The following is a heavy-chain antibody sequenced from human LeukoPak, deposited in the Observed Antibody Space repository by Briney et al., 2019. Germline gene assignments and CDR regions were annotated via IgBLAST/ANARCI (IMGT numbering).Heavy chain of an antibody. J-gene: IGHJ5*02. CDR2: IFYSGST. CDR3: ARGPGRFDP. D-gene: IGHD1-14*01. Sequence: SETLSLTCTVSGXSISNNNYYWGWIRQPPGKGLEWIGSIFYSGSTYYNVSLKSRVTISVDTYKNQVSLKLTSVTAADTAVYYCARGPGRFDPWGQGTLVTVSS. CDR1: GXSISNNNYY. V-gene: IGHV4-39*01.